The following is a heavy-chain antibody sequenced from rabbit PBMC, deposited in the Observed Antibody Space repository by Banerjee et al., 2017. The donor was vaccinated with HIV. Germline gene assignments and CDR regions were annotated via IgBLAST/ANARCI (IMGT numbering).Heavy chain of an antibody. J-gene: IGHJ4*01. CDR2: PYAGTSGST. Sequence: QEQVLESGGGLFQPGGSLALTCTASGFSFNSGYDMCWVRQAPGKGLEWIACPYAGTSGSTYSAIWAKGRFTISKTSSTTVTLQMTSLTAADTATYFCARGDFCFNLWGRGTLVTVS. CDR1: GFSFNSGYD. D-gene: IGHD4-2*01. CDR3: ARGDFCFNL. V-gene: IGHV1S45*01.